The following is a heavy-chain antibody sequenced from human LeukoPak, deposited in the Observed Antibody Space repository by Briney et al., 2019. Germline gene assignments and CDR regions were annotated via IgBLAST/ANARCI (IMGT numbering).Heavy chain of an antibody. Sequence: GGSLRLSCAASGFTFSSYSMNWVRQAPGKGLEWVSSISRSSSYIYYADPLKGRFTITRDNAKISLYLQMNSLRAEDTAVYYCARAAQSRSTKDYYYMDVWGKGTTVTVSS. J-gene: IGHJ6*03. D-gene: IGHD6-6*01. CDR3: ARAAQSRSTKDYYYMDV. CDR1: GFTFSSYS. CDR2: ISRSSSYI. V-gene: IGHV3-21*01.